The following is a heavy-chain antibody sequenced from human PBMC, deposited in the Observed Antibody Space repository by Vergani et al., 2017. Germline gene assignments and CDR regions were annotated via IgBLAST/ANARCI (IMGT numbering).Heavy chain of an antibody. CDR2: INHSGST. CDR3: ARVRDHSMVRGVVDY. J-gene: IGHJ4*02. D-gene: IGHD3-10*01. CDR1: GGSFSGYY. V-gene: IGHV4-34*01. Sequence: QVQLQQWGAGLLKPSETLSLTCAVYGGSFSGYYWSWIRQPPGKGLEWIGEINHSGSTNYNPSLKGRVTISVDTSKNQFSLKLSSVTAADTAVYYCARVRDHSMVRGVVDYWGQGTLDTVSS.